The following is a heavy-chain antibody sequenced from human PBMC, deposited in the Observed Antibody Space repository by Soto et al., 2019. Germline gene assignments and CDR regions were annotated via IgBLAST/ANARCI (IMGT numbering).Heavy chain of an antibody. CDR1: GFTFSSYG. V-gene: IGHV3-33*01. J-gene: IGHJ4*02. D-gene: IGHD3-22*01. Sequence: GGSLRLSCAASGFTFSSYGMHWVRQAPGKGLEWVAVIWYDGSNKYYADSVKGRFTISRDNSKNTLYLQMNSLRAEDTAVYYCARDHYYDSSGYYYGGYYFDYWGQGTLVTVSS. CDR2: IWYDGSNK. CDR3: ARDHYYDSSGYYYGGYYFDY.